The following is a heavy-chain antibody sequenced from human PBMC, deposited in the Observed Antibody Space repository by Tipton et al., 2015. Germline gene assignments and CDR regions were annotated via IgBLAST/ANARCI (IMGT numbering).Heavy chain of an antibody. J-gene: IGHJ4*02. V-gene: IGHV4-39*07. Sequence: TLSLTCTVSGGSVSSVSYYWGWIRQTPGKGLEWIGSISHSGNTYYNPSLKSRVTISVDTSKTQFSLKMSSVTASDTAVYYCARARGRHGGLFDSWGQGILVTVSS. CDR2: ISHSGNT. D-gene: IGHD4-23*01. CDR1: GGSVSSVSYY. CDR3: ARARGRHGGLFDS.